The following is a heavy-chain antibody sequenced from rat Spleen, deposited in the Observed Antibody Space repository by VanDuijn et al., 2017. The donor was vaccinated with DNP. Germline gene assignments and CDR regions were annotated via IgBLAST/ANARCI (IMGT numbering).Heavy chain of an antibody. CDR1: GFSFSNYG. CDR2: ISNTADNT. Sequence: EVQLVESGGGLGQPGRSLKLSCAASGFSFSNYGIHWIRQAPGKGLEWVASISNTADNTYYSDSVKGRFSLSRDNAKSTLYLQVNSLRSEDTATYYCAGRPPPTRGPFDYWGQGVMVTVSS. V-gene: IGHV5-19*01. D-gene: IGHD1-4*01. CDR3: AGRPPPTRGPFDY. J-gene: IGHJ2*01.